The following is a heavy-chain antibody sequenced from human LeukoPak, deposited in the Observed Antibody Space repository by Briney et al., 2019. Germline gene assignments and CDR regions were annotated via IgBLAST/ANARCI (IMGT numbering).Heavy chain of an antibody. J-gene: IGHJ6*02. CDR3: ARSTGDYYDSSGQHYYYYGMDV. CDR1: GGSISSGDYY. CDR2: IYYSGST. V-gene: IGHV4-30-4*01. D-gene: IGHD3-22*01. Sequence: PSQTLSLTCTVSGGSISSGDYYWSWIRQPPGKGLEWIGYIYYSGSTYYNPSLKSRVTISVDTSKNQFSLKLSSVTAADTAVYYCARSTGDYYDSSGQHYYYYGMDVWGQGTMVTVSS.